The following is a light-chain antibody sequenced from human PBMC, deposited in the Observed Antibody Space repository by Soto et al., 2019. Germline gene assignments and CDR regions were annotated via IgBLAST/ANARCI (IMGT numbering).Light chain of an antibody. J-gene: IGLJ2*01. CDR3: SALDYSLVV. Sequence: QSVLTQPPSASGTPGQTVTISCSGSSSNIGSAYIYWYQHLPGTAPKLLIYRNNQRPSGVPDRFSASKSGTSASLAISGLRSEDDADYYCSALDYSLVVFGGGTKVTVL. CDR2: RNN. V-gene: IGLV1-47*01. CDR1: SSNIGSAY.